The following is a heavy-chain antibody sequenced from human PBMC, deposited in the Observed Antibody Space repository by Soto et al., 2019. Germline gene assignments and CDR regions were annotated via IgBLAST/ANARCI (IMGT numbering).Heavy chain of an antibody. CDR1: GFIFSNNW. Sequence: GGSLRLSCAASGFIFSNNWMHWVRQTPEEGLVWVSRISGDGSSVYYEDSVRSRFIISRDNTRNTLYLHMDSLRAEDKGVYYCATGASRNFFDYWGLGNLVTVSS. CDR2: ISGDGSSV. CDR3: ATGASRNFFDY. D-gene: IGHD3-3*01. V-gene: IGHV3-74*01. J-gene: IGHJ4*02.